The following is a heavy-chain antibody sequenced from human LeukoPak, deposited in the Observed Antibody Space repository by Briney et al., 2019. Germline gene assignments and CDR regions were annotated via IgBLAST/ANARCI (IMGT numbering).Heavy chain of an antibody. Sequence: SETLSLTCAVSGYSITSDYYWGWIRQPPGKGLEWIGSIYPGGTTYYSPSLRSRVTISVDTSSNQFSLKLSSATAADTAVYYCAGRVAVTSAYYFDYWGQGTLVTVSS. D-gene: IGHD6-19*01. CDR2: IYPGGTT. CDR3: AGRVAVTSAYYFDY. V-gene: IGHV4-38-2*01. J-gene: IGHJ4*02. CDR1: GYSITSDYY.